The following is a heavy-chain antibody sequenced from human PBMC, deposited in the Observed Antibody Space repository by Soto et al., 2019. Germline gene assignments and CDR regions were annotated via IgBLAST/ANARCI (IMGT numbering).Heavy chain of an antibody. CDR1: GFTFSSYG. CDR2: IWYDGSNK. D-gene: IGHD1-26*01. J-gene: IGHJ4*02. Sequence: QVQLVESGGGVVQPGRSLRLSCAASGFTFSSYGMHWVRQAPGKGLEWVAVIWYDGSNKYYADSVKGRLTISRDNSKNTLYLQMNSLRAEDTAVYYCARDSGYSGSYYDSWGQGTLVTVSS. V-gene: IGHV3-33*01. CDR3: ARDSGYSGSYYDS.